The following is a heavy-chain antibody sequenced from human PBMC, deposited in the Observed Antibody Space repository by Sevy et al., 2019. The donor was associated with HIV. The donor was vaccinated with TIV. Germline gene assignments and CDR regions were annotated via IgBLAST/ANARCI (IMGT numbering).Heavy chain of an antibody. D-gene: IGHD4-17*01. Sequence: GGSLRLSCAASGFTFSSYSMNWVRQAPGKGLEWVSSISSSSSYIYYADSVKGRFTISRDNAKNSLYLQMNSLRAEDTAVYYCARDPLTLRGHQGYGMDVWGQGTTVTVSS. CDR3: ARDPLTLRGHQGYGMDV. CDR1: GFTFSSYS. V-gene: IGHV3-21*01. J-gene: IGHJ6*02. CDR2: ISSSSSYI.